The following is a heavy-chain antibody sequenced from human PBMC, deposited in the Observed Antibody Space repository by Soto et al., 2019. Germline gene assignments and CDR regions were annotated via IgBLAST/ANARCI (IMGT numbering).Heavy chain of an antibody. V-gene: IGHV3-48*02. D-gene: IGHD6-13*01. CDR2: ISSSSSTI. CDR1: GFTFSSYS. Sequence: GGSLRLSCAASGFTFSSYSMNWVRQAPGKGLEWVSYISSSSSTIYYADSVKGRFTISRGNAKNSLYLQMNSLRDEDTAVYYCARDNLGNSSSWYGTYYYGMDVWGQGTTVTVSS. CDR3: ARDNLGNSSSWYGTYYYGMDV. J-gene: IGHJ6*02.